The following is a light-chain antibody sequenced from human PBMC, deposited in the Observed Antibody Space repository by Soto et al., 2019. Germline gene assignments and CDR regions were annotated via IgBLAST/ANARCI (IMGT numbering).Light chain of an antibody. CDR3: SSYTSSSSYV. J-gene: IGLJ1*01. Sequence: QSVLAQPAAVSGSPGQSMAISCTGTSSDVGTYNSVSWYQQYPGKAPKLMIHDVSNRPSGVSDRFSGSKSGNTASLTISGLQSEDEADYYCSSYTSSSSYVFGSGTKVTVL. V-gene: IGLV2-14*01. CDR2: DVS. CDR1: SSDVGTYNS.